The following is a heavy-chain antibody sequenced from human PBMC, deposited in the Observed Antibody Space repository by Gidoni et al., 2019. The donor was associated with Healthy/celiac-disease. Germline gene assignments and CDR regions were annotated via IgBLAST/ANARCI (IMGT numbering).Heavy chain of an antibody. CDR3: ARVARDGDYWFDP. D-gene: IGHD4-17*01. CDR1: GYTFTGYY. Sequence: QVQLVQSGAEVTKPRASVKVSCKASGYTFTGYYMHWVRQAPGQGLEWMGWINPNSGGTNYAQKFQGWVTMTRDTSISTAYMELSRLRSDDTAVYYCARVARDGDYWFDPWGQGTLVTVSS. J-gene: IGHJ5*02. CDR2: INPNSGGT. V-gene: IGHV1-2*04.